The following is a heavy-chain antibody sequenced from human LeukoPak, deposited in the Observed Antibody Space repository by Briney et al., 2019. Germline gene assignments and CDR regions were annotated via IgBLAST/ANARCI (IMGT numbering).Heavy chain of an antibody. D-gene: IGHD6-25*01. J-gene: IGHJ3*02. Sequence: PSETLSLTYTVSGGSISSSSYYWGWIRQSPGKGLEWIGSIYYSGSTYYNPSLKSRVTISVDTSKNQFSLKLSSVTAADTAVYYCASPRLIYAFDIWGQGTMVTVSS. CDR2: IYYSGST. V-gene: IGHV4-39*01. CDR3: ASPRLIYAFDI. CDR1: GGSISSSSYY.